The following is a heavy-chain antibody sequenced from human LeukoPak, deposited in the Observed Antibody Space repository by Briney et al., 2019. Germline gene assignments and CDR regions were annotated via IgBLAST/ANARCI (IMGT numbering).Heavy chain of an antibody. CDR3: ARVAPFLVVPAALDY. Sequence: GGSLRLSCAASGFTFSSYSMNWVRQAPGKGLEWVSYISSSSSTIYYADSVKGRFTISRDNAKNSLYLQMNSLRAEDTAVYYCARVAPFLVVPAALDYWGQGTLVTVSS. CDR1: GFTFSSYS. D-gene: IGHD2-2*01. CDR2: ISSSSSTI. J-gene: IGHJ4*02. V-gene: IGHV3-48*01.